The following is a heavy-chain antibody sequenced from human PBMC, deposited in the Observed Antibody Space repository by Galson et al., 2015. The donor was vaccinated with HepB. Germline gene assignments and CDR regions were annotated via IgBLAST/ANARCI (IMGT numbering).Heavy chain of an antibody. CDR2: IYYSGST. J-gene: IGHJ4*02. CDR1: GGSISSYY. D-gene: IGHD3-22*01. V-gene: IGHV4-59*01. CDR3: ARDSDSSGYYYFDY. Sequence: ETLSLTCTVSGGSISSYYWSWIRQPPGKGLEWIGYIYYSGSTNYNPSLKSRVTISVDTSKNQFSLKLSSVTAADTAVYYCARDSDSSGYYYFDYWGQGTLVTVSS.